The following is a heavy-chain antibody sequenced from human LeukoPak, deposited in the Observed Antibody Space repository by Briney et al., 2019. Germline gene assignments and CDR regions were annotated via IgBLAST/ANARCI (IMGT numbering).Heavy chain of an antibody. CDR2: INPSGGST. CDR3: ARAGYIAAPDY. Sequence: ASVKVSCKASGYTFASYYMHWVRQAPGQGLEWMGIINPSGGSTSYAQKFQGRVTMTRDTSTSTVYMELSSLRSEDTAVYYCARAGYIAAPDYWGQGTLVTVSS. D-gene: IGHD6-6*01. V-gene: IGHV1-46*01. J-gene: IGHJ4*02. CDR1: GYTFASYY.